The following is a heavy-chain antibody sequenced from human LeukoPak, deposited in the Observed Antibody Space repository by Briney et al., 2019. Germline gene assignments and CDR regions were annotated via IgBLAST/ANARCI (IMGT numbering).Heavy chain of an antibody. Sequence: ASVKVSCKVSGYTFTGYYMHWVRQAPGQGLEWMGWISPNSGGTNYAQKFQGRVTMTRDTSISTAYMELSRLRSDDTAVYYCARDPEVLGYGSGRDYFDYWGQGTLVTVSS. CDR1: GYTFTGYY. CDR3: ARDPEVLGYGSGRDYFDY. J-gene: IGHJ4*02. CDR2: ISPNSGGT. D-gene: IGHD3-10*01. V-gene: IGHV1-2*02.